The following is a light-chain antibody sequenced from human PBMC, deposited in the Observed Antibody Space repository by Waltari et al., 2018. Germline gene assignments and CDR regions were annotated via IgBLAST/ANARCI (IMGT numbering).Light chain of an antibody. Sequence: IVMTQSPATLSVSPGERATLSCRASQSVSNNLAWYQQKRDQAPRLLFYGASARATDVPARFSGSGSGTDFTLTISSLQSEDFAVYYCQQYNVWPYTFGQGTKLEIK. V-gene: IGKV3-15*01. CDR3: QQYNVWPYT. J-gene: IGKJ2*01. CDR2: GAS. CDR1: QSVSNN.